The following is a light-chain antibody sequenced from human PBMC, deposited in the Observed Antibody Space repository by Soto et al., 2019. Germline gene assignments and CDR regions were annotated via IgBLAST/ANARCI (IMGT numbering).Light chain of an antibody. CDR3: CSYAGSYTGV. CDR2: DVS. Sequence: QSALTQPRSVSGSPGQSVTISCTGTSRDVGAYNFVSWYQQHPGKAPKLMIYDVSKRPSGVPDRFSGSKSGNTASLTISGLQAEDEADYYCCSYAGSYTGVFGTGTKVTVL. V-gene: IGLV2-11*01. CDR1: SRDVGAYNF. J-gene: IGLJ1*01.